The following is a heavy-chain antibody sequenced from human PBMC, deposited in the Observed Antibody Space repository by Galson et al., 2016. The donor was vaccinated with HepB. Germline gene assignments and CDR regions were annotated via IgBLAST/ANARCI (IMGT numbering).Heavy chain of an antibody. CDR3: ARGVGGTDRRHWLDP. V-gene: IGHV3-53*01. J-gene: IGHJ5*02. D-gene: IGHD3-10*01. Sequence: SLRLSCAASGISVSSNFMSWVRQAPGEGPEWVSVIHAGGATYYADSVKGRFTISRDNSKNPLYLQMNSLKVDDTAIYYWARGVGGTDRRHWLDPWGQGTLVTVSS. CDR1: GISVSSNF. CDR2: IHAGGAT.